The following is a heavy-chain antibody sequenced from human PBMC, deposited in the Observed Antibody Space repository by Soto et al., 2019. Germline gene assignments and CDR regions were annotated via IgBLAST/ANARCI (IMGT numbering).Heavy chain of an antibody. CDR1: GFTFSSYG. V-gene: IGHV3-33*06. Sequence: GGSLRLSCAASGFTFSSYGMHWVRQAPGKGLEWVAVIWYDGSNKYYADSVKGRFTISRDNSKNTVHLQLDSLRAEDTAVYFCAKLGFVLMELYYFHQWGHGTLVTVSS. CDR2: IWYDGSNK. D-gene: IGHD2-8*01. J-gene: IGHJ4*01. CDR3: AKLGFVLMELYYFHQ.